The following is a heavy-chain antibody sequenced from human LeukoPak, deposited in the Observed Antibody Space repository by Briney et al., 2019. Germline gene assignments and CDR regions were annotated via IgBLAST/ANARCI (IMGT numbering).Heavy chain of an antibody. CDR1: GFTFTSSA. Sequence: SVKVSCKASGFTFTSSAMQWVRQARGQRLEWIGWIVVGSGNTNYAQKFQERVTITRDMSTSTAYMELSSLRSEDTAVYYCAAVPTMVRGVIITGDYWGQETLVTVSS. J-gene: IGHJ4*02. D-gene: IGHD3-10*01. V-gene: IGHV1-58*02. CDR2: IVVGSGNT. CDR3: AAVPTMVRGVIITGDY.